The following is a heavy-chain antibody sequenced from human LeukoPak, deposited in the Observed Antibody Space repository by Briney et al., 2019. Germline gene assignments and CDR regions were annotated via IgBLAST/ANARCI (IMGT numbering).Heavy chain of an antibody. CDR3: TRTGAVAGTDFDY. V-gene: IGHV3-73*01. D-gene: IGHD6-19*01. J-gene: IGHJ4*02. Sequence: GGSLRLSCAASGFTFSGSAMHWVRQASGKGLEWVGRIRSKANSYATAYAASVKGRFTISRDDSKNTAYLQMNSLKTEDTAVYYCTRTGAVAGTDFDYWGQGTLVTVSS. CDR2: IRSKANSYAT. CDR1: GFTFSGSA.